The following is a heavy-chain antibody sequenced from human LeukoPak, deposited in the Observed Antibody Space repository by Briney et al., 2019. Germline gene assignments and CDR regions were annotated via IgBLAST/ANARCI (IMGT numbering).Heavy chain of an antibody. D-gene: IGHD3-22*01. CDR1: GGSISSSSYY. J-gene: IGHJ5*02. Sequence: SETLSLTCTVSGGSISSSSYYWGWIRQPPGKGLEWIGCIYYSGSTYYNPSLKSRVTISVDTSKNQFSLKLSSVTAADTAVYYCARPYYYDSRIDPWGQGILVTVSS. CDR2: IYYSGST. V-gene: IGHV4-39*07. CDR3: ARPYYYDSRIDP.